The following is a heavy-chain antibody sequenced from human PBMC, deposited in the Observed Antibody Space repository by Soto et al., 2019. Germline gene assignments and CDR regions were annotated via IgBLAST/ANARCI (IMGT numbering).Heavy chain of an antibody. CDR2: ISYDGSNK. CDR3: AKDRRKVVVAAPFDY. D-gene: IGHD2-15*01. CDR1: GFTFSSYG. J-gene: IGHJ4*02. Sequence: QVQLVESGGGVVQPGRSLRLSCAASGFTFSSYGMHWVRHAPGKGLEWVAVISYDGSNKYYADSVKGRFTISRDNSKNTLYLQMNSLRAEDTAVYYCAKDRRKVVVAAPFDYWGQGTLVTVS. V-gene: IGHV3-30*18.